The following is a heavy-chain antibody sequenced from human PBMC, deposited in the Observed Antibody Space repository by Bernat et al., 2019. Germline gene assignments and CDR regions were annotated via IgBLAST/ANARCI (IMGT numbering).Heavy chain of an antibody. CDR2: IYTSGST. CDR1: GGSISSGSYY. Sequence: QVQLQESGPGLVKPSQTLSLTCTVSGGSISSGSYYWSWIRQSAGKGLEWIGRIYTSGSTNYNPSLKSRVTMSVDTSKKQVSLKLNSVIAADTAVYYCARGNDYFGMGVWGQGTTVTVSS. J-gene: IGHJ6*02. CDR3: ARGNDYFGMGV. V-gene: IGHV4-61*02.